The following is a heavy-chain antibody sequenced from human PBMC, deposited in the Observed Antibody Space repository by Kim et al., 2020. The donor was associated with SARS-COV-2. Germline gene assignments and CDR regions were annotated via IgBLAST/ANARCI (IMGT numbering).Heavy chain of an antibody. J-gene: IGHJ6*02. CDR2: IYTSGST. Sequence: SETLSLTCTVSGGSISSGSYYWSWIRQPAGKGLEWIGRIYTSGSTNYNPSLKSRVTISVDTSKNQFSLKLSSVTAADTAVYYCASGIAADYYYAMDVWGQGTTVTVSS. D-gene: IGHD6-13*01. CDR3: ASGIAADYYYAMDV. CDR1: GGSISSGSYY. V-gene: IGHV4-61*02.